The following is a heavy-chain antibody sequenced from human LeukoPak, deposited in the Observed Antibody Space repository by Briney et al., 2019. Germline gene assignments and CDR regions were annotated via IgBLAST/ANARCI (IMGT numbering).Heavy chain of an antibody. J-gene: IGHJ3*02. CDR2: ISSSSYI. D-gene: IGHD3-22*01. CDR1: GFTFSSYS. Sequence: GGSLRLSCAASGFTFSSYSMNWVRQAPGKGLEWVSSISSSSYIYYADSVKGRFTISRDNAKNSLYLQMNSLRAEDTAVYYCARDYYDSSGYYRRGAFDIWGQGTMVTVSS. CDR3: ARDYYDSSGYYRRGAFDI. V-gene: IGHV3-21*01.